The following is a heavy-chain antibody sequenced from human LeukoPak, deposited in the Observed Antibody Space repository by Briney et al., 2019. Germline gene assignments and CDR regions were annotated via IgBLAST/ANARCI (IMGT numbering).Heavy chain of an antibody. Sequence: SQTLSLTCTVSSGSIMNTDLYWSWIRQSPGKGLEWIGRIYTSGSTNYNPSLKSRVTISVDTSKNQFSLKLSSVTAADTAVYYCASLASSSYYYMDVWGKGTTVTVSS. CDR2: IYTSGST. CDR3: ASLASSSYYYMDV. J-gene: IGHJ6*03. D-gene: IGHD6-6*01. V-gene: IGHV4-61*02. CDR1: SGSIMNTDLY.